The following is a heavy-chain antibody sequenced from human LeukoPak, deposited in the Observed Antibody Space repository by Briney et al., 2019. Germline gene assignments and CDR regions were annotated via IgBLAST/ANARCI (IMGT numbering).Heavy chain of an antibody. CDR3: AKGSSPLDY. Sequence: GGSLRLSCAASGFTFSNFAMSWVRQAPGKGLEWISVISGSGSTINYTDSAKGRFTTSRDNSKNTLFLQMNSLRAEDTAVYYCAKGSSPLDYWGQGTLVTVSS. CDR2: ISGSGSTI. J-gene: IGHJ4*02. V-gene: IGHV3-23*01. CDR1: GFTFSNFA. D-gene: IGHD6-13*01.